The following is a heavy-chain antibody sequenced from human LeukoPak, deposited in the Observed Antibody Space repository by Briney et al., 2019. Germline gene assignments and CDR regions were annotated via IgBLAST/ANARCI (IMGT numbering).Heavy chain of an antibody. J-gene: IGHJ3*02. CDR2: IYPGDSDT. CDR3: ARTETYYGSGSYFDAFDI. D-gene: IGHD3-10*01. V-gene: IGHV5-51*01. Sequence: GESLKISCKGSGYSFTSYWIGWVRQIPGKVLEWMGIIYPGDSDTRYSPSFQGQVTISADKSISTAYLQWSSLKASDTAMYYCARTETYYGSGSYFDAFDIWGQGTMVTVSS. CDR1: GYSFTSYW.